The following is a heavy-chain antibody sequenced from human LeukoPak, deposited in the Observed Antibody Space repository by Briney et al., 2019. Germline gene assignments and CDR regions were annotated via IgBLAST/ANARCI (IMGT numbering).Heavy chain of an antibody. CDR3: ARLSGSYDGYLDY. D-gene: IGHD1-26*01. CDR1: GFTFSSYA. V-gene: IGHV3-23*01. CDR2: ISGSGGST. Sequence: PGGSLRLSCAASGFTFSSYAMSWVRQAPGKGLEWVSAISGSGGSTYYADSVKGRFTISRDNSKNTLYLQMNSLRAEDTAVYYCARLSGSYDGYLDYWGQGTLVTVSS. J-gene: IGHJ4*02.